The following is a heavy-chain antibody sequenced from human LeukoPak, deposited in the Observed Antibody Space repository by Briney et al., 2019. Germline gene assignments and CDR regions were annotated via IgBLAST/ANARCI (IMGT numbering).Heavy chain of an antibody. CDR1: GYTLTELS. CDR3: ATVLYSSSWTFDY. CDR2: FDPEDGET. J-gene: IGHJ4*02. V-gene: IGHV1-24*01. Sequence: ASVKVFCTVSGYTLTELSMHWVRQAPGKGLEWMGGFDPEDGETIYAQKFQGRVTMTEDTSTDTAYMELSSLRSEDTAVYYCATVLYSSSWTFDYWGQGTLVTVSS. D-gene: IGHD6-13*01.